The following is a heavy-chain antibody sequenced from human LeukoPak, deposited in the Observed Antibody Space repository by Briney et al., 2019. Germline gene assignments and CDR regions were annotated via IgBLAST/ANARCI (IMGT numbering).Heavy chain of an antibody. V-gene: IGHV4-38-2*02. J-gene: IGHJ4*02. Sequence: SETLSLTCTVSGYSISSGYYWGWIRQPPGKGLEWIGSIYHSGSTYYNPSLKSRVTISVDTSKNQFSLKLSSVTAADTAVYYCARRVGYDWARPHLDYWGQGTLVTVSS. D-gene: IGHD5-12*01. CDR3: ARRVGYDWARPHLDY. CDR2: IYHSGST. CDR1: GYSISSGYY.